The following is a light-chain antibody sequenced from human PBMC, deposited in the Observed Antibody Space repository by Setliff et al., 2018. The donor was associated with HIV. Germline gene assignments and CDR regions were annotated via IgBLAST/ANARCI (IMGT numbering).Light chain of an antibody. Sequence: QSVLAQPASVSGSPGQSITISCTGTSSDIGGYNYVSWYQQHPGKAPKLVIYDVTKRPSGVSDRFSGSKSGNTASLTISGLQTEDEADYYCCSYTSSLTYVFGTGTKVTVL. CDR1: SSDIGGYNY. CDR2: DVT. J-gene: IGLJ1*01. V-gene: IGLV2-14*03. CDR3: CSYTSSLTYV.